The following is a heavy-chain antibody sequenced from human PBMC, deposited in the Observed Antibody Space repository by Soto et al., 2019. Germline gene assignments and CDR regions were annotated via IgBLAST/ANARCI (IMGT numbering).Heavy chain of an antibody. CDR2: ISGSGGST. J-gene: IGHJ4*02. Sequence: HPGGSLRLSCAASGFTFSSYAMSWVRQAPGKGLEWVSAISGSGGSTYYADSVRGRFTISRDNSKNTLYLQMNSLRAEDTAVYYCAKDWGYCSGGTCPFLDYWGQGMLVTVSS. D-gene: IGHD2-15*01. V-gene: IGHV3-23*01. CDR1: GFTFSSYA. CDR3: AKDWGYCSGGTCPFLDY.